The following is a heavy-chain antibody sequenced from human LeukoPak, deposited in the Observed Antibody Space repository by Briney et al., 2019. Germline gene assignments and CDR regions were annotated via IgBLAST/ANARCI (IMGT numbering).Heavy chain of an antibody. CDR2: INPNTGDT. Sequence: ASVKVSCKASGYSFSDNYLHWVRQAPGQGLEWLGWINPNTGDTNYAQKFQGRVTMTRDASISTAYLELTRLKSDDTAVYYCAREVYGDSSNDYWGQETLLTVSS. CDR3: AREVYGDSSNDY. J-gene: IGHJ4*02. D-gene: IGHD4-17*01. V-gene: IGHV1-2*02. CDR1: GYSFSDNY.